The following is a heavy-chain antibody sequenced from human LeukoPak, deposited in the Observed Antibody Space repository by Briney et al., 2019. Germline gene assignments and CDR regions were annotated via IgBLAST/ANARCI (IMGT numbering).Heavy chain of an antibody. J-gene: IGHJ3*02. D-gene: IGHD4-23*01. CDR2: IYSGGST. V-gene: IGHV3-66*01. CDR3: ARDPVTSDAFDI. CDR1: GFTFSSYS. Sequence: PGGSLRLSCAASGFTFSSYSMNWVRQAPGKGLEWVSLIYSGGSTYYADSVKGRFTISRDNSKNMLYLQMNSLRAEDTAVYYCARDPVTSDAFDIWGQGTMVTVSS.